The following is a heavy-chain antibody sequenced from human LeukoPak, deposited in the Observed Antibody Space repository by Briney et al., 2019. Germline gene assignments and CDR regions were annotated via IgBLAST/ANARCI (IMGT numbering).Heavy chain of an antibody. V-gene: IGHV1-69*05. CDR1: GVTFSSYA. CDR2: IIPIFGTA. CDR3: AVWYYGSGSYYTPPDY. J-gene: IGHJ4*02. Sequence: SVKVSCKASGVTFSSYAISWVRQAPGQGLEWLGRIIPIFGTANYAQKFQGRVTITTDESTSTAYMELSSLRSEDTAVYYCAVWYYGSGSYYTPPDYWGQGTLVTVAS. D-gene: IGHD3-10*01.